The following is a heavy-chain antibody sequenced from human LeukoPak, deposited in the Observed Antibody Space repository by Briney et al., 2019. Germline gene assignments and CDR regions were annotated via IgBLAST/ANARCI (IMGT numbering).Heavy chain of an antibody. V-gene: IGHV1-69*04. CDR3: ARDDNSGSTPY. CDR1: GGTFGSYT. Sequence: SVKVSCKASGGTFGSYTISWVRQAPGQGLEWMGRIIPILGIANYAQKFQGRVTITADKSTSTAYMELSSLRSEDTAVYYCARDDNSGSTPYWGQGTLVTVSS. D-gene: IGHD1-26*01. J-gene: IGHJ4*02. CDR2: IIPILGIA.